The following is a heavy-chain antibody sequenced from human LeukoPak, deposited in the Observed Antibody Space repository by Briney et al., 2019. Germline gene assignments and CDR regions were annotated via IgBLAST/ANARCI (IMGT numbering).Heavy chain of an antibody. D-gene: IGHD3-22*01. CDR2: ISSSGSTI. Sequence: GGSLRLSCAASGFTFSSYSMNWVRQAPGKGLEWVSYISSSGSTIYYADSVKGRFTISRDNAKNSLYLQMNSLRAEDTAVYYCARERLLLDYYDSSGYKSYYFDYWGQGTLVTVSS. V-gene: IGHV3-48*04. J-gene: IGHJ4*02. CDR3: ARERLLLDYYDSSGYKSYYFDY. CDR1: GFTFSSYS.